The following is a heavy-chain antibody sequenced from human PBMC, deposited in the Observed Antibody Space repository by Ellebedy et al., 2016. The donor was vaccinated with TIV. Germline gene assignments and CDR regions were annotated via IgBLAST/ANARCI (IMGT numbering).Heavy chain of an antibody. V-gene: IGHV3-7*03. CDR2: IKQDGSEK. D-gene: IGHD3-9*01. Sequence: PGGSLRLSCAASGFTFSSYWMSWVRQAPGKGLEWVANIKQDGSEKYYVDSVKGRFTIYRENAKNSLYLQMNSLRAEDTAVYYCARAREPGYFAYYYYGMDVWGQGTTVTVSS. CDR3: ARAREPGYFAYYYYGMDV. J-gene: IGHJ6*02. CDR1: GFTFSSYW.